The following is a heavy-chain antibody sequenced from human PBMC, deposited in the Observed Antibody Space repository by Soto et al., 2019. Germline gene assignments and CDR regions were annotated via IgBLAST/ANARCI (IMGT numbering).Heavy chain of an antibody. V-gene: IGHV3-74*01. J-gene: IGHJ4*02. CDR3: ASHTLAAFDY. Sequence: GGSLRLSCAASQFTFSSYWMHWVRQAPGKGLVWVSRINSDGSSTNYADSVKGRFTISRDNAKNTLYLQMNSLRAEDAAVYYCASHTLAAFDYWGQGTLVTVYS. CDR1: QFTFSSYW. D-gene: IGHD6-13*01. CDR2: INSDGSST.